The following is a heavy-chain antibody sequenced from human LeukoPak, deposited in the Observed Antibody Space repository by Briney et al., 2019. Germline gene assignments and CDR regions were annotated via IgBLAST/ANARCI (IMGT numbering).Heavy chain of an antibody. CDR2: IYYSGST. CDR3: ARSLTNGGSYYGGDAFDI. CDR1: GGSISSSSYY. J-gene: IGHJ3*02. V-gene: IGHV4-39*07. Sequence: SETLSLACTVSGGSISSSSYYWGWIRQPPGKGLEWIGSIYYSGSTYYNPSLKSRVTISVDTSKNQFSLKLSSVTAADTAVYYCARSLTNGGSYYGGDAFDIWGQGTMVTVSS. D-gene: IGHD1-26*01.